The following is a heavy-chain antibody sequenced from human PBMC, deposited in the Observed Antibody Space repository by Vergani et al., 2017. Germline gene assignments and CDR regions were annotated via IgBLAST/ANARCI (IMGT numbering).Heavy chain of an antibody. Sequence: QVQLQESGPGLVKPSETLSLTCTVSGGPISSYYWSWIRQPPGKGLEWIGYIHYSGSTNYNPSLKSGDTISVDTSKNQFSLKLRSVTAADTAVYYCARNPYCGGDCYSDAFDIWGQGTMVTVSS. D-gene: IGHD2-21*02. CDR1: GGPISSYY. CDR2: IHYSGST. J-gene: IGHJ3*02. V-gene: IGHV4-59*01. CDR3: ARNPYCGGDCYSDAFDI.